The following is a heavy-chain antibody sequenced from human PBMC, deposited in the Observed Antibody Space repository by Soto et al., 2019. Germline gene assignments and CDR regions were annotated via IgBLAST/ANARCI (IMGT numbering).Heavy chain of an antibody. CDR3: ARVRQGCSSTSCYFDP. D-gene: IGHD2-2*01. CDR2: IHHSGST. J-gene: IGHJ5*02. CDR1: GGSISSSNW. Sequence: SETLSLTCAVSGGSISSSNWWNCVRQPPGKGLEWIGEIHHSGSTNYNPSLKSRVTISVDKSKNQFSLKLNSVTAADTAVYYCARVRQGCSSTSCYFDPWGQGTLVTVSS. V-gene: IGHV4-4*02.